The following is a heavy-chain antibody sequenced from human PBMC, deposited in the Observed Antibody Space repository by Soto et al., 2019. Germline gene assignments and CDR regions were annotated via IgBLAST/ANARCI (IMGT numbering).Heavy chain of an antibody. V-gene: IGHV3-33*01. CDR2: IWYDGSNK. CDR1: GFTFSSYG. Sequence: QVQLVESGGGVVQPGRSLRLSCAASGFTFSSYGMHWVRQAPGKGLEWVAVIWYDGSNKYYADSVKGRFTISRDNSKNTLYLQMNSLRAEDTAVYYCARCSVDIVATIDYWGQGTLVTVSS. CDR3: ARCSVDIVATIDY. D-gene: IGHD5-12*01. J-gene: IGHJ4*02.